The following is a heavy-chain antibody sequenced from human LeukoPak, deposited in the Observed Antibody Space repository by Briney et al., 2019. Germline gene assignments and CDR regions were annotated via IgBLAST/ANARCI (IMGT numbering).Heavy chain of an antibody. J-gene: IGHJ4*02. CDR3: ARGRGLLWGDY. Sequence: ASVKVSCKASRYTFTGYYMHWVRQAPGQGLEWIGWINPNSGGTNYTQKFQGRVTMTRDTPISTAYMEVNRLRSDDTAVYYCARGRGLLWGDYWGQGTLVTVSS. CDR2: INPNSGGT. CDR1: RYTFTGYY. V-gene: IGHV1-2*02. D-gene: IGHD2-21*01.